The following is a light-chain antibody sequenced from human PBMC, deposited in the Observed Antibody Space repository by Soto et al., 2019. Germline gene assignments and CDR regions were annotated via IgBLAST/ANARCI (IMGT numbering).Light chain of an antibody. CDR3: QQRSDWPLT. J-gene: IGKJ4*01. CDR2: AAS. CDR1: QSVRSN. Sequence: EIVLTQSPGTPSLSPRERATLSCRASQSVRSNLAWYQQKPGQAPRLVIYAASNRATGIPARFSGSGSGTDFTLTISSLEPEDFAVYYCQQRSDWPLTFGGGTKVDIK. V-gene: IGKV3-11*01.